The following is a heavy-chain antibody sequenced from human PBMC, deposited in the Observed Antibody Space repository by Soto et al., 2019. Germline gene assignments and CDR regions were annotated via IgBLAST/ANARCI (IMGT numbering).Heavy chain of an antibody. CDR1: GFTFSNAW. Sequence: GGSLRLSCAASGFTFSNAWMNWVRQAPGKGLEWVGRIKSKTDGGTTDYAAPVKGRFTISKDDSKKTLYLQMNSLKTEDTAVYYCTSLQQPTHRDAFDIWGQGTMVTVSS. V-gene: IGHV3-15*07. J-gene: IGHJ3*02. CDR3: TSLQQPTHRDAFDI. CDR2: IKSKTDGGTT. D-gene: IGHD6-13*01.